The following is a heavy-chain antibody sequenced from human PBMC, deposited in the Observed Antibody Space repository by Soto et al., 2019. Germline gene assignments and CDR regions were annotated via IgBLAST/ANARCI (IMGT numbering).Heavy chain of an antibody. CDR1: GFTFSSYW. J-gene: IGHJ2*01. CDR2: IKQDGSEK. Sequence: EVQLVESGGGLVQPGGSLRLSCAASGFTFSSYWMSWVRQAPGKGLEWVANIKQDGSEKYYVDSVKGRFTISRDNAKNSLYLQMNSRRAEDTAVYYCTRVGSVYDYIWGSYRLYWYFDLWGRGTLVTVSS. D-gene: IGHD3-16*02. V-gene: IGHV3-7*01. CDR3: TRVGSVYDYIWGSYRLYWYFDL.